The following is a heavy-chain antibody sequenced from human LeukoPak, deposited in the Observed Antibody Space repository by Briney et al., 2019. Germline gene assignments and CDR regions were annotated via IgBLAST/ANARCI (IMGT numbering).Heavy chain of an antibody. CDR2: IYYSGST. D-gene: IGHD3-10*01. CDR3: ARKYYYGSGGSNWFDP. CDR1: GGSISSYY. Sequence: PSETLSLTCTVSGGSISSYYWSWIRQPPGKGLEWIGYIYYSGSTNYNPSLKSRVTISVDTSKNQFSLKLSSVTAADTAVYYCARKYYYGSGGSNWFDPWGQGTLVTVSS. J-gene: IGHJ5*02. V-gene: IGHV4-59*01.